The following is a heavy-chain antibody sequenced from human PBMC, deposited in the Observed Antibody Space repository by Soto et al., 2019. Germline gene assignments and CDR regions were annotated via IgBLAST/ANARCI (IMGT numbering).Heavy chain of an antibody. D-gene: IGHD5-12*01. CDR2: IYYSGST. CDR1: GGSISSYY. CDR3: ARDSMAAGWLQTGYYYYYGMDV. Sequence: PSETLSLTCTVSGGSISSYYWSWIRQPPGKGLEWIGYIYYSGSTNYNPSLKSRVTISVDTSKNQFSLKLSSVTAADTAVYYCARDSMAAGWLQTGYYYYYGMDVWGQGTTVTVS. V-gene: IGHV4-59*01. J-gene: IGHJ6*02.